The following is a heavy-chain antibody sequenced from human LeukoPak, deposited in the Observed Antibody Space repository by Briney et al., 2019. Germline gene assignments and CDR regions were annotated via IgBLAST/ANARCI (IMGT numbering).Heavy chain of an antibody. CDR1: GFSLSSSGVG. CDR2: IYWDDDK. D-gene: IGHD3-22*01. CDR3: AHFTTDNTSGYHLFDF. Sequence: ESGPTLVKPTRTLTLTCTFSGFSLSSSGVGLGWIRQPPGKALEWLALIYWDDDKYYSPSLKSRLTITKDTPKNQELLTMTNMDPVDTATYYCAHFTTDNTSGYHLFDFCGQGNLVTVSA. J-gene: IGHJ4*02. V-gene: IGHV2-5*02.